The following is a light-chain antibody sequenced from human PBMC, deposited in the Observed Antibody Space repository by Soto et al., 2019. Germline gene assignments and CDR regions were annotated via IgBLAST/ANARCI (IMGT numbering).Light chain of an antibody. V-gene: IGLV2-14*01. Sequence: QSALTQPASVSGSPGQSITISCTGTSSYVGGYNYVSWYQQHPGKAPKLIIYEVSNRPSWVSTRFSVSKSGNTASLTISGLQAEDEADYYCSSYTSSSTLVFGGGTKLTVL. CDR2: EVS. CDR3: SSYTSSSTLV. CDR1: SSYVGGYNY. J-gene: IGLJ2*01.